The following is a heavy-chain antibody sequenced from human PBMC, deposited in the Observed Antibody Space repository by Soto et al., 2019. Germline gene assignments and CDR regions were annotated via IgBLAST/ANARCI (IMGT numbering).Heavy chain of an antibody. CDR1: GFTFRSYV. CDR3: ARWGTTGGLDV. V-gene: IGHV3-30*19. CDR2: TSYDGSDT. J-gene: IGHJ1*01. D-gene: IGHD3-16*01. Sequence: QVQLVESGGGVVQPGTSLRVSCVGSGFTFRSYVIHWVRQAPGKGLEWVALTSYDGSDTYYGDSVRGQFTISRDNSRNTVDLQMDSLRLEDTALYYCARWGTTGGLDVWGQGTLVSVSS.